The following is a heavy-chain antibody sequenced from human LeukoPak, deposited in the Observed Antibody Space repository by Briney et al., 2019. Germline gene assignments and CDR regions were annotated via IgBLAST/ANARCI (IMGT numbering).Heavy chain of an antibody. CDR1: GFTFSSYS. J-gene: IGHJ4*02. CDR2: IGASGGST. V-gene: IGHV3-23*01. Sequence: PGGSLRVSCATSGFTFSSYSMSWVRQAPGKGLEWVSGIGASGGSTYYADSVKGRFTISRDNSKNTLYPQMNSLRTEETAVYYCAKAEGYDILTGRDYWGQATLVSVCS. D-gene: IGHD3-9*01. CDR3: AKAEGYDILTGRDY.